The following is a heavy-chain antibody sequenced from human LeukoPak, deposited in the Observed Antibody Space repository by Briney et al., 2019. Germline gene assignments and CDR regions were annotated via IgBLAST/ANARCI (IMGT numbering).Heavy chain of an antibody. D-gene: IGHD3-3*01. CDR2: ISDSGGST. J-gene: IGHJ4*02. Sequence: GGSLRLSCAASGFTFSSYAMSWVRQAPGKGLEWVSTISDSGGSTYYADSVKGRFTISRDNSKNTLYLQMNSLRAEDTAVYYCAKANSITIFGVISPVDYWGQGTLVTVSS. V-gene: IGHV3-23*01. CDR1: GFTFSSYA. CDR3: AKANSITIFGVISPVDY.